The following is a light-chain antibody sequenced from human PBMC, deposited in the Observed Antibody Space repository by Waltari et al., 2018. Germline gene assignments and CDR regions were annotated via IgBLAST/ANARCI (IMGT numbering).Light chain of an antibody. V-gene: IGKV3-15*01. CDR3: QQYYNWPQT. J-gene: IGKJ2*01. CDR2: GSS. Sequence: EIVMTQSQATLSVSPGDRATLSCRASQSISNNLAWYQQKPGQAPRLLVYGSSTRATGSPARFSGSGSGTEFTLTISSLQSEDFAVYYCQQYYNWPQTFGQGTKLEIK. CDR1: QSISNN.